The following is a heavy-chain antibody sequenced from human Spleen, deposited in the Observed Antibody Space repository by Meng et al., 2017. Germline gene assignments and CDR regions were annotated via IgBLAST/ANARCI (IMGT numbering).Heavy chain of an antibody. CDR1: GFTFSTFG. Sequence: GGSLRLSCAASGFTFSTFGMHWVRQAPGKGLEWVSSISGSSTYTHYADSVKGRFTISRDNAKNSLYLQINSLRAEDTAVYYCARDLGEYTYGSSDYWGQGTLVTVSS. CDR2: ISGSSTYT. J-gene: IGHJ4*02. D-gene: IGHD5-18*01. V-gene: IGHV3-21*01. CDR3: ARDLGEYTYGSSDY.